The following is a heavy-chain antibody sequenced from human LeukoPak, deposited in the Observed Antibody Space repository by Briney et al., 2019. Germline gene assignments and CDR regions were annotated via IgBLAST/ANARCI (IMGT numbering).Heavy chain of an antibody. V-gene: IGHV4-59*01. CDR3: TRDPSALSGYFDS. CDR2: IFDSGST. CDR1: GGSIRSYY. Sequence: PSETLSLTCTVSGGSIRSYYWTWIRQPPGEGLEWIGYIFDSGSTNYNPSLKSRVTISVDTSKNQFSLQLRSVTAADTAVYFCTRDPSALSGYFDSWGQGTLVIVSS. J-gene: IGHJ4*02.